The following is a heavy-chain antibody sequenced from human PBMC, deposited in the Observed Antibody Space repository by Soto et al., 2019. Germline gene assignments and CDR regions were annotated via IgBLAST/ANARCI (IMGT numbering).Heavy chain of an antibody. V-gene: IGHV3-30-3*01. CDR1: GFTFSSYA. Sequence: GGSLRLSCAASGFTFSSYAMHWVRQAPGKGLEWVAVISYDGSNKYYADSVKGRFTISRDNSKNTLYLQMNSLRAEDTAVYYCARDPPSVVVTAITTGYWGQGTLVTVSS. CDR3: ARDPPSVVVTAITTGY. J-gene: IGHJ4*02. D-gene: IGHD2-21*02. CDR2: ISYDGSNK.